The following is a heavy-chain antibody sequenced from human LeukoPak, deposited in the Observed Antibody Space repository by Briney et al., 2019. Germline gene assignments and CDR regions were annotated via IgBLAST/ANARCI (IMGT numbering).Heavy chain of an antibody. CDR2: ISSSGSTI. CDR1: GFTFSSYE. J-gene: IGHJ4*01. D-gene: IGHD3-22*01. V-gene: IGHV3-48*03. Sequence: GGSLRLSCAASGFTFSSYEMNWVRQAPGKGLEWVSYISSSGSTIYYADSVKGRFTISSDNAKNSLYLQMNSLRAEDTAVYYCARALYDSSGYYFDYWGQGTLVTVSS. CDR3: ARALYDSSGYYFDY.